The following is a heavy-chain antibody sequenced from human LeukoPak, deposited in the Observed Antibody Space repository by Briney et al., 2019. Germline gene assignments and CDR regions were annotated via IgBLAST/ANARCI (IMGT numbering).Heavy chain of an antibody. D-gene: IGHD3-10*01. V-gene: IGHV3-23*01. CDR2: ISGSGGST. CDR1: EFTFSGYA. J-gene: IGHJ6*03. CDR3: AKDRQGFGFGEQLDYYYMDV. Sequence: GGSLGLSCVASEFTFSGYAMSWVRQAPGKGLEWVSVISGSGGSTYYAGSVKGRFTISRDNSKNTLYLQINSLRAEDTAVYYCAKDRQGFGFGEQLDYYYMDVWGKGTTVTVSS.